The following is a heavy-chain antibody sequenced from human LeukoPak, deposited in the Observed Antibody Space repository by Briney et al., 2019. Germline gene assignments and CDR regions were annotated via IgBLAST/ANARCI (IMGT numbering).Heavy chain of an antibody. CDR1: GGSFSGYY. CDR3: ASHDSSGYYYDY. D-gene: IGHD3-22*01. Sequence: SETLSLTCAVYGGSFSGYYWSWIRQPPGKGLEWIGEINHSGSTNYNPSLKSRVTISVDTSKNQFSLKLSSVTAADTAVYYCASHDSSGYYYDYWGQGTLVTVSS. CDR2: INHSGST. V-gene: IGHV4-34*01. J-gene: IGHJ4*02.